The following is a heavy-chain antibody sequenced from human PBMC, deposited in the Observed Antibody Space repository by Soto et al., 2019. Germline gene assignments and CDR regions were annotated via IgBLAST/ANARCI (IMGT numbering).Heavy chain of an antibody. CDR2: IYYSGST. CDR3: ASTNPVGNRG. Sequence: QVQLQESGPGLVKPSQTLSLTCTVSGGSISSGDYYWSWIRQPPGKGLGWIGNIYYSGSTYYNPSRQRLVNISVDTFKNQLRPKSSSVAGGGTGVYFCASTNPVGNRGRGQGAPVT. J-gene: IGHJ6*01. CDR1: GGSISSGDYY. D-gene: IGHD2-15*01. V-gene: IGHV4-30-4*01.